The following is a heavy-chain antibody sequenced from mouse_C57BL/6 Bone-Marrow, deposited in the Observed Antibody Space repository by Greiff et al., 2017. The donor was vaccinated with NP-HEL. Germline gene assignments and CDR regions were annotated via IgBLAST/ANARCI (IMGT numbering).Heavy chain of an antibody. CDR3: ARRRSSYVYFDV. CDR2: IHPNSGST. V-gene: IGHV1-64*01. CDR1: GYTFTSYW. J-gene: IGHJ1*03. Sequence: QVQLQQPGAELVKPGASVKFSCKASGYTFTSYWMHWVKQRPGQGLEWIGMIHPNSGSTNYNEKFKSKATLTVDKSSSTAYMQLSSLTSEDSAVYYCARRRSSYVYFDVWGTGTTVTVSS. D-gene: IGHD1-1*01.